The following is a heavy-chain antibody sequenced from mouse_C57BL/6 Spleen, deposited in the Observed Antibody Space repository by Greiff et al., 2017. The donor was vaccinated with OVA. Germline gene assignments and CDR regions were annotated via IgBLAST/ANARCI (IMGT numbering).Heavy chain of an antibody. CDR2: IDPSDSYT. D-gene: IGHD2-3*01. CDR1: GYTFTSYW. Sequence: VQLQQPGAELVMPGASVKLSCKASGYTFTSYWMHWVKQRPGQGLEWIGEIDPSDSYTNYNQKFKGKSTLTVDKSSSTAYMQLSSRTSEDSAVYYCARSGDGYGFAYWGQGTLVTVSA. CDR3: ARSGDGYGFAY. V-gene: IGHV1-69*01. J-gene: IGHJ3*01.